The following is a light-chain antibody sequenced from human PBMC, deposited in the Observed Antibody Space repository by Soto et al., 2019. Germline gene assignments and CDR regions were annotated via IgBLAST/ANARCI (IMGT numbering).Light chain of an antibody. J-gene: IGKJ1*01. CDR1: QSPLHTDGYNY. CDR2: LGS. V-gene: IGKV2-28*01. Sequence: DIVMTQSPLSLPVTPGEPASISCRSSQSPLHTDGYNYLDWYLQKPGQSLQLLIYLGSHRASGVPDRFSGSGSGTDFTLKISRVEAEDVGVYYCMQSLLTPRTFGQGTKVEIK. CDR3: MQSLLTPRT.